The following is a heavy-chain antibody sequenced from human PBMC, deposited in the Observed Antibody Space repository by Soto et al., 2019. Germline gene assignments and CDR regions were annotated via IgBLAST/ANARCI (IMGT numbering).Heavy chain of an antibody. Sequence: QVQLVQSGAEVKKPGGSVKVSCKASGYDFSSYPINWVRQAPGQRPEWVGWINVANGNTQYSRKVQDRVTITRDTSATTVYMLLSSLRSDDTAVNFCARRGLPSTIGGAAWAYLDHWGQRTLVTVSS. V-gene: IGHV1-3*01. D-gene: IGHD1-26*01. CDR2: INVANGNT. CDR1: GYDFSSYP. CDR3: ARRGLPSTIGGAAWAYLDH. J-gene: IGHJ4*02.